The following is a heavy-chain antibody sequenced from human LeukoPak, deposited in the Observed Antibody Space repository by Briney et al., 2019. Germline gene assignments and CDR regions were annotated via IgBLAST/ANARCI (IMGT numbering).Heavy chain of an antibody. D-gene: IGHD1-26*01. CDR3: ARDLGGTTALDGFDI. V-gene: IGHV3-74*01. J-gene: IGHJ3*02. CDR1: GFTFRTYW. Sequence: GGSLRLSCAASGFTFRTYWMHWVRQAPGKGLVWVSRIKSDGSSTSYADSVKGRFTISRDNAKNTLYLQINSLRAEDTAVYYCARDLGGTTALDGFDIWGQGTMVTVSA. CDR2: IKSDGSST.